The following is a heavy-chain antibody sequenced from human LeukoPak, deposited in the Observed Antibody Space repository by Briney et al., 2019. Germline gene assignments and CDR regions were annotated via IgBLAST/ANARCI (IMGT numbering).Heavy chain of an antibody. V-gene: IGHV3-53*01. CDR1: GFTVSSNY. CDR2: IYSGGST. Sequence: GSLRLSCAASGFTVSSNYMSWVRQAPGKGLEWVSVIYSGGSTYYADSVKGRFTISRDNAKNSLYLQMNSLRAEDTAVYYCARDPWYCSSTSCYSIWGQGTLVTVSS. J-gene: IGHJ4*02. CDR3: ARDPWYCSSTSCYSI. D-gene: IGHD2-2*01.